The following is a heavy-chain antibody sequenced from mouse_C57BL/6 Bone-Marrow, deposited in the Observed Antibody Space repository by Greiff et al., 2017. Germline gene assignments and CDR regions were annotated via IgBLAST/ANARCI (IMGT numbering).Heavy chain of an antibody. CDR2: IYPYNGVS. Sequence: EVQLQQSGPELVKPGASVKISCKASGYSFTGYYMHWVKQSPGNILDWIGFIYPYNGVSSYTQQFQGKATMTVAKSSRTAYIELRSLTSEDSAVYYFATEDYCDGGSYDYYALDYWGQGTSLTVSS. J-gene: IGHJ2*02. CDR3: ATEDYCDGGSYDYYALDY. D-gene: IGHD1-1*01. V-gene: IGHV1-31*01. CDR1: GYSFTGYY.